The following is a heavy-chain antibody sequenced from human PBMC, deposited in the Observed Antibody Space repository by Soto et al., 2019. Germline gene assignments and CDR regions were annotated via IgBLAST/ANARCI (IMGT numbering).Heavy chain of an antibody. J-gene: IGHJ6*02. Sequence: SETLSLTCTVSGVSVSGGSYYWNWIRQPPGKGQEWIGYIYHSGTANYNTSLKSRDTISVDTSKNLFSLRLTSVTAADTAVYYCARDVDFGGEDVWGQGTTVTVS. V-gene: IGHV4-61*01. CDR1: GVSVSGGSYY. CDR3: ARDVDFGGEDV. D-gene: IGHD4-17*01. CDR2: IYHSGTA.